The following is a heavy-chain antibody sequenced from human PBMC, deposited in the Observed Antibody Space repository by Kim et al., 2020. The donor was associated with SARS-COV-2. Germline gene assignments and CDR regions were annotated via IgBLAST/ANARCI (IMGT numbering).Heavy chain of an antibody. D-gene: IGHD1-26*01. J-gene: IGHJ4*02. V-gene: IGHV3-30*02. CDR3: AKLIVGATNFDY. Sequence: YYADSVKGRFTISRDNSKNTLYLQMNSLRAEDTAVYYCAKLIVGATNFDYWGQGTLVTVSS.